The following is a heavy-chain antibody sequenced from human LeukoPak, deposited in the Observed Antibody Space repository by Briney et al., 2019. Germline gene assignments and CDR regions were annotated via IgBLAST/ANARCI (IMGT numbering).Heavy chain of an antibody. V-gene: IGHV5-51*01. D-gene: IGHD6-13*01. CDR3: ARLSIAAAGTSSGWFDP. J-gene: IGHJ5*02. CDR1: GYSFTSYW. Sequence: GESLKISCKGSGYSFTSYWIGWVRQMPGKGLEWMGIIYPGDSDTKYSPSFQGQVTISVDKSISTAYLQWSSLKASDTAMYYCARLSIAAAGTSSGWFDPWGQGTLVTVSS. CDR2: IYPGDSDT.